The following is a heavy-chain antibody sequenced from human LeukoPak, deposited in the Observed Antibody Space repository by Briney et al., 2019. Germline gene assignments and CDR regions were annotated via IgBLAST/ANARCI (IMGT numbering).Heavy chain of an antibody. CDR3: ARVRSYDSSGYYSDY. J-gene: IGHJ4*02. CDR1: DGSISAYY. V-gene: IGHV4-59*01. CDR2: VYHSAGS. D-gene: IGHD3-22*01. Sequence: SETLSLTCTVSDGSISAYYWSWIRQTPGKGLQWIGYVYHSAGSTYNPALRGRVTISMDTSENQFSLKMRSVSAADTAVYYCARVRSYDSSGYYSDYLGQGTQVTVSS.